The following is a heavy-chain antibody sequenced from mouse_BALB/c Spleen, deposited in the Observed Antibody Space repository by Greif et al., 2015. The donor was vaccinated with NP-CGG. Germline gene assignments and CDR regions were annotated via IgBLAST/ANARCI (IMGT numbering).Heavy chain of an antibody. Sequence: EVQVVESGGGLVQPKGSLKLSCAASGFTFNTYAMNWVRQAPGKGLEWVARIRSKSNNYATYYADSVKDRFTISRDDSQSMLYLQMNNLKTEDTAMYYCVRHFYDRMAMDYWGQGTSVTVSS. J-gene: IGHJ4*01. CDR3: VRHFYDRMAMDY. CDR2: IRSKSNNYAT. D-gene: IGHD2-3*01. V-gene: IGHV10-1*02. CDR1: GFTFNTYA.